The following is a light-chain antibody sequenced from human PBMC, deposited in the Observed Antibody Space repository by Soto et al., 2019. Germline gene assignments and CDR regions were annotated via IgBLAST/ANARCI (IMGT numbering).Light chain of an antibody. Sequence: QSVLTQPPSASATPGQRVSISCSGSRSNIGSNYVYWYQQLPGAAPRLLMYSNNQRPSGVPGRFSVSKSGTSASLAISGLRSEDKADYYCAAWDDNLSGWVFGGGTKLTVL. CDR1: RSNIGSNY. CDR3: AAWDDNLSGWV. J-gene: IGLJ3*02. V-gene: IGLV1-47*02. CDR2: SNN.